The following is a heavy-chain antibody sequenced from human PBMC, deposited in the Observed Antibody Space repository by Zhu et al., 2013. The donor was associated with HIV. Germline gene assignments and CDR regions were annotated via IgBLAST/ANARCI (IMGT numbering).Heavy chain of an antibody. J-gene: IGHJ5*02. D-gene: IGHD5-18*01. V-gene: IGHV4-61*01. CDR2: MYYSGST. CDR1: GGSVSSGNYY. CDR3: ARRGTAMRS. Sequence: QVQLQESGPGLVKPSETLSLTCTVSGGSVSSGNYYWSWIRQPPGKGLEWIAYMYYSGSTNYNPSLKSRVTISVDTSKNQFSLKLSSVTAADTAVYYCARRGTAMRSWGQGTLVTVSS.